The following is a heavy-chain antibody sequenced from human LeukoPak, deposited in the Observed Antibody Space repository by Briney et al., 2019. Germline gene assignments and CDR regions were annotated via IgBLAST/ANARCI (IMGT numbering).Heavy chain of an antibody. Sequence: PSETLSLTCTVSGGSISSSSYYWGWIRQPPGKGLEWIGSIYYSGSTYYNPSLKSRVTMSVDTSKNQFSLKLSSVTAADTAVYYCARDGGGIADYWGQGTLVTVSS. CDR2: IYYSGST. CDR3: ARDGGGIADY. V-gene: IGHV4-39*07. CDR1: GGSISSSSYY. D-gene: IGHD6-13*01. J-gene: IGHJ4*02.